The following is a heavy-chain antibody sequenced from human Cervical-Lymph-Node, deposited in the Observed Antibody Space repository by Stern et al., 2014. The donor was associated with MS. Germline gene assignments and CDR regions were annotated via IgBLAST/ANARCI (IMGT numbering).Heavy chain of an antibody. CDR1: GGTFSSHA. CDR2: IIPIFRTT. V-gene: IGHV1-69*06. D-gene: IGHD1-1*01. J-gene: IGHJ6*02. Sequence: QLVQSGAEVKKPGSSVKVSCKASGGTFSSHAISWGRQAPGQGLEWMGGIIPIFRTTNYAQKFQGRVTITADKSTSTAYMELSSLRSEDTAVYYCARDSGTNTYYYYYGMDVWGQGTTVTVSS. CDR3: ARDSGTNTYYYYYGMDV.